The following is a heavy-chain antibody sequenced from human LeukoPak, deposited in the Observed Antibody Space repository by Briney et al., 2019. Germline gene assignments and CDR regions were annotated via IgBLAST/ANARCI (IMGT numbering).Heavy chain of an antibody. D-gene: IGHD3-22*01. CDR2: ISSSSYI. CDR1: GFTFSSYS. CDR3: ARVKGSSGYFDY. J-gene: IGHJ4*02. Sequence: PGGSLRLSCAASGFTFSSYSMNWVRQAPGKGLEWVSSISSSSYIYYADSVKGRFTISRDNAKNSLYLQMNSLRAEDTAVYYCARVKGSSGYFDYWGQGTLVTVSS. V-gene: IGHV3-21*01.